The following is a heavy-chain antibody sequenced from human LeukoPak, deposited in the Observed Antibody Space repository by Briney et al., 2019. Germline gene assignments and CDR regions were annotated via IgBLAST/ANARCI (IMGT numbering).Heavy chain of an antibody. J-gene: IGHJ4*02. CDR2: IYYSGST. CDR3: AAMTTVTMYSYFFDS. V-gene: IGHV4-59*11. CDR1: GGSISSHY. D-gene: IGHD4-17*01. Sequence: SETLSLTCTVSGGSISSHYWSWIRQPPGKGLEWIGNIYYSGSTNYNPSLKSRVTISVDTSKNQFSLKLSSVTAADTAIYYCAAMTTVTMYSYFFDSWGQGTLLTVSS.